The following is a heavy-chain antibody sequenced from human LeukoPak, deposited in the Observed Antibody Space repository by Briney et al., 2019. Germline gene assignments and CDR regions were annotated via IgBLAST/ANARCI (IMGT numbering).Heavy chain of an antibody. Sequence: SETLSLTCTVSGGSISSGSYYWSWIRQPAGKGLEWIGRIYTSGSTNYNPSLKSRVTISVDTSKNQFSLKLSSVTAADTAVYYCAGRGGGSSWYLVDYWGQGTLVTVSS. CDR1: GGSISSGSYY. V-gene: IGHV4-61*02. J-gene: IGHJ4*02. CDR3: AGRGGGSSWYLVDY. CDR2: IYTSGST. D-gene: IGHD6-13*01.